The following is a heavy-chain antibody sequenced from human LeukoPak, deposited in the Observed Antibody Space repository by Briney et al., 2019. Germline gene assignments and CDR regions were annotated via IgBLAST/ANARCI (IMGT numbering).Heavy chain of an antibody. CDR1: GGSISSYY. V-gene: IGHV4-30-4*01. Sequence: PSETLSLTCTVSGGSISSYYWSWIRQPPGKGLEWIGYIYYSGSTYYNPSLKSRVTISVDTSKNQFPLKLSSVTAADTAVYYCASLHIVVVTAGMPRDYWGQGTLVTVSS. J-gene: IGHJ4*02. CDR2: IYYSGST. D-gene: IGHD2-21*02. CDR3: ASLHIVVVTAGMPRDY.